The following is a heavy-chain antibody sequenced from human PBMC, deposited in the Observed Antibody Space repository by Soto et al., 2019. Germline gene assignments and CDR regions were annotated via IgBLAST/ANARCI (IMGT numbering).Heavy chain of an antibody. CDR1: GLCFAGAC. D-gene: IGHD1-26*01. J-gene: IGHJ4*02. V-gene: IGHV3-15*07. CDR2: IISKASGGTT. CDR3: VWQSDFIGAWH. Sequence: KPGRSVRLGCTVSGLCFAGACMNGVRQAPGKGLEWVGRIISKASGGTTDYAAPAKGRFTISRGDSKNTLFLQMDSLQIGDTAVYFCVWQSDFIGAWHWGQGT.